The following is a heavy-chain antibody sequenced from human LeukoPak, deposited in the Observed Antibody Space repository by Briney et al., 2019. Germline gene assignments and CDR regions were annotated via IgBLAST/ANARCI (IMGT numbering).Heavy chain of an antibody. V-gene: IGHV3-30*02. Sequence: GGSLRLSCTASGFTLSSYGMHWVRQAPGKGLEWVAFIRYDGSNKNYADSVKGRFTISRDNSKNTLYLQMNSLRAEDTAVYYCAKGLGSSSSVDYWGQGTLVTVSS. J-gene: IGHJ4*02. CDR1: GFTLSSYG. D-gene: IGHD6-6*01. CDR2: IRYDGSNK. CDR3: AKGLGSSSSVDY.